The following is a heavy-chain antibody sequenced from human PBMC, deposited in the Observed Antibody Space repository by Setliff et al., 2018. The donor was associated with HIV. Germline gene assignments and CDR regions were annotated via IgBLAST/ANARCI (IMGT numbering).Heavy chain of an antibody. V-gene: IGHV4-34*01. CDR1: GGSFNGYS. J-gene: IGHJ5*02. Sequence: SETLSLTCAVYGGSFNGYSWTWIRQPPGKGLEWIGGINHSGSTNYNPSLKSRVIISVDTSKNQFSLKLSSVTAADTAVYYCGRIPYGSGSFGWFDPWGRGTLVTVSS. D-gene: IGHD3-10*01. CDR3: GRIPYGSGSFGWFDP. CDR2: INHSGST.